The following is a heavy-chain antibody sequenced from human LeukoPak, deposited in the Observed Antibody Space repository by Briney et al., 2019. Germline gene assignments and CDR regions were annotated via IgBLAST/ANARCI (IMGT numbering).Heavy chain of an antibody. CDR3: AKVYCSGGSCLYWYFDL. Sequence: GGSPRLSCAASGFTLSNYWMNWVRQVPGKGLVWVSHINSDGSNIRYADSVKGRFTISRDNAKNSLYLQMNSLRAEDTALYYCAKVYCSGGSCLYWYFDLWGRGTLVTVSS. D-gene: IGHD2-15*01. CDR1: GFTLSNYW. V-gene: IGHV3-74*01. J-gene: IGHJ2*01. CDR2: INSDGSNI.